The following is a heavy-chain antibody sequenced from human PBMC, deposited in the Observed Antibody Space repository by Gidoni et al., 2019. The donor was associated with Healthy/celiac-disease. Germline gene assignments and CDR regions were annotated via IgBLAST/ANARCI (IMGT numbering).Heavy chain of an antibody. D-gene: IGHD6-19*01. CDR1: GFPFSSYA. J-gene: IGHJ4*02. Sequence: EVQLLESGGGLVQPGGSLRLSCAASGFPFSSYAMSWVRKAPGKGLEWVSAISGSGGSTYYADSVKGRFTISRDNSKNTLYLQMNSLRAEDTAVYYCAKASGVAGTSDYWGQGTLVTVSS. V-gene: IGHV3-23*01. CDR3: AKASGVAGTSDY. CDR2: ISGSGGST.